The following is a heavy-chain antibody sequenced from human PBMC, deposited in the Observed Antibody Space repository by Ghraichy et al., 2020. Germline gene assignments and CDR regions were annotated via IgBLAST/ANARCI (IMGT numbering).Heavy chain of an antibody. Sequence: GESLRLSCAASGFTFSRYEMSWVRQAPRKGLEWVAHISASESTIHYVDSVKGRFTISRDNAKNSLYLQMNSLRAEDTAVYYCARRTDSSGFHFYLDYWGQGIMVTVSA. CDR3: ARRTDSSGFHFYLDY. CDR2: ISASESTI. J-gene: IGHJ4*02. V-gene: IGHV3-48*03. CDR1: GFTFSRYE. D-gene: IGHD3-22*01.